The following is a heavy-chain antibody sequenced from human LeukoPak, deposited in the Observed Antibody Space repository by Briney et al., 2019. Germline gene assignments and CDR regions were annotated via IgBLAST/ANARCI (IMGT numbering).Heavy chain of an antibody. CDR1: GFSFSRYS. CDR3: ARGTSSSDYSRLYYFDY. J-gene: IGHJ4*02. V-gene: IGHV3-48*01. Sequence: GGSLRLSRAASGFSFSRYSMNWVRQAPGKGLEWVSYISSGTSTIYYADSVKGRFTISRDNAMNSLSLQMNSLRAEDTAVYYCARGTSSSDYSRLYYFDYWGQGTLVTVSS. D-gene: IGHD3-22*01. CDR2: ISSGTSTI.